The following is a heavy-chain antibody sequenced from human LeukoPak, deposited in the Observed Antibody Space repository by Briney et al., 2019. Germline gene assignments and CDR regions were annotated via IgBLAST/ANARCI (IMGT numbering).Heavy chain of an antibody. CDR1: GFIFSNYD. Sequence: PGGSLRLSCAASGFIFSNYDMNWVRQAPGKGLEWISYISTTGSSIFYADSVKGRFTISRDNAKNSLYLRTNSLRADDTAIYYCVKDSEATFDYWGHGILVTVSS. V-gene: IGHV3-48*03. CDR2: ISTTGSSI. CDR3: VKDSEATFDY. J-gene: IGHJ4*01.